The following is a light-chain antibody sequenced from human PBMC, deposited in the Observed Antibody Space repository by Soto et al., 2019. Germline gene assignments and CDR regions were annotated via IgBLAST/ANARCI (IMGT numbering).Light chain of an antibody. V-gene: IGLV1-44*01. CDR1: SSNIGSRA. Sequence: QSVLTQPPSASGTPGQRVTISCSGSSSNIGSRAVDWYQQLPGVAPKLLIYTYDRRPSGVPDRFSGSKSGTSASLAISGLQSEDEADYYCASWDDSLNTDVFGPGTKVTVL. CDR2: TYD. J-gene: IGLJ1*01. CDR3: ASWDDSLNTDV.